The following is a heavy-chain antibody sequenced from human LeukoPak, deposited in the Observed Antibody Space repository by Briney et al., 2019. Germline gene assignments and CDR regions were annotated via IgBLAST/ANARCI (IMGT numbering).Heavy chain of an antibody. Sequence: GASVKVSCKASGGTFSSYTISWVRQAPGQGLEWMGRIIPILGIANYAQKFQGRVTITADKSTSTVYMELSSLRSEDTAVYYCARDRLTMVRGGLDYYYGMDVWGQGTTVTVSS. V-gene: IGHV1-69*04. CDR1: GGTFSSYT. J-gene: IGHJ6*02. D-gene: IGHD3-10*01. CDR3: ARDRLTMVRGGLDYYYGMDV. CDR2: IIPILGIA.